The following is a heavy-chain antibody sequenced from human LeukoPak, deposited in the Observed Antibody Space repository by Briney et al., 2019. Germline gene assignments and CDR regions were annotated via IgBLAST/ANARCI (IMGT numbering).Heavy chain of an antibody. V-gene: IGHV4-38-2*01. Sequence: SDTLSLTCAVSGYSLSTGYYWGWIRQPPGKGLEWIGSIYHSGSTYYNPSLKSRVTISVDTSKNQFSLMLSSVTAADTAVHYCARADCSGGRCHGPYYYYMDVWGKGTTVTVSS. CDR1: GYSLSTGYY. CDR2: IYHSGST. D-gene: IGHD2-15*01. J-gene: IGHJ6*03. CDR3: ARADCSGGRCHGPYYYYMDV.